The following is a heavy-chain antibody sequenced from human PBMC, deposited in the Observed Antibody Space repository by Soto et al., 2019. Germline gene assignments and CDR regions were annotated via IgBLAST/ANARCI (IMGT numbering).Heavy chain of an antibody. V-gene: IGHV4-61*01. J-gene: IGHJ4*02. CDR3: ARDISEGGLYYFDY. Sequence: SETLSLTCSVSGGSVSNKTYYWGWIRQPPGKRLEWIGYVYSSGTTNYNPSLKSRVTISVDLSKNQFSLKLSSVTAADTAVYYCARDISEGGLYYFDYWGQGTLVTVSS. CDR2: VYSSGTT. CDR1: GGSVSNKTYY. D-gene: IGHD3-3*02.